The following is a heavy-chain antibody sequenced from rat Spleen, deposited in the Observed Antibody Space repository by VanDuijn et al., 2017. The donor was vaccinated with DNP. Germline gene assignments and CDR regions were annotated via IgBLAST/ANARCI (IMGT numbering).Heavy chain of an antibody. V-gene: IGHV5-58*01. CDR1: GFTFSNNW. CDR2: INADGGST. D-gene: IGHD4-3*01. Sequence: EVQLVESGGDLVQPGRSLKLSCVASGFTFSNNWMFWIRQAPGKGLEWVASINADGGSTYYPDSVKGRFTISRDNAKSSLYLQMNSRKSEDTATYYCAKNSGYYFDYWGQGVMVTVSS. CDR3: AKNSGYYFDY. J-gene: IGHJ2*01.